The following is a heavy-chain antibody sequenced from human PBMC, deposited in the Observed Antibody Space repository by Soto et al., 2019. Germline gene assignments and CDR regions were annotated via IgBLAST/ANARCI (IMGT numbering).Heavy chain of an antibody. Sequence: EVQLVESGGGLVQPGGSLRISCAASGFTFSTYSMNWVRQAPGKGLEWVSYITGSSGTIYYADSVKGRFTISRDNSKNTLDLQMNSLRAEDTAVDYCARDSSSELYYFDYWGQGTLANVSP. V-gene: IGHV3-48*01. J-gene: IGHJ4*02. CDR2: ITGSSGTI. CDR1: GFTFSTYS. CDR3: ARDSSSELYYFDY. D-gene: IGHD6-13*01.